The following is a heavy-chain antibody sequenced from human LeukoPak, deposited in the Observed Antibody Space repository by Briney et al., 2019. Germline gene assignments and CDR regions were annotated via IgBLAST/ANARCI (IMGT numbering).Heavy chain of an antibody. CDR2: IDWDSSHI. D-gene: IGHD3-9*01. CDR1: GFTFSTSA. J-gene: IGHJ4*02. Sequence: PGGSLRLSCAASGFTFSTSAMNWVRQVPGKGLEWVSSIDWDSSHIYYAASVKGRFTISRDNGRNSVYLQMNSLRAEDTAVYYCARDPLRYLRMAHYDYWGQGTLVAVSP. V-gene: IGHV3-21*01. CDR3: ARDPLRYLRMAHYDY.